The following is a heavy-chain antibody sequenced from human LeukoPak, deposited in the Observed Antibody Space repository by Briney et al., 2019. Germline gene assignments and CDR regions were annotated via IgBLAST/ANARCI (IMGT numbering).Heavy chain of an antibody. CDR3: ARDYVGATAGAHWFDP. Sequence: SETLSLTCAVYGGSFSSYYWSWIRQPPGKGLEWIGYIYYSGSTNYNPSLKSRVTISVDTSKNQFSLKLSSVTAADTAVYYCARDYVGATAGAHWFDPWGQGTLVTVSS. CDR2: IYYSGST. CDR1: GGSFSSYY. D-gene: IGHD1-26*01. J-gene: IGHJ5*02. V-gene: IGHV4-59*01.